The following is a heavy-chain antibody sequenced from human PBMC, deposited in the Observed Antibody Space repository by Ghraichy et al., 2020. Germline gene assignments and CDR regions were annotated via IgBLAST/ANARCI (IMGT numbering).Heavy chain of an antibody. D-gene: IGHD4-23*01. J-gene: IGHJ5*02. Sequence: SETLPLTCTVSGDSISSYYGSWIRQPAGKGLEWIGRIYNDGITNYNPALKSRVTMSVDTSKNQYSLKLTSVTAADTAVYYCAANYGVNSYLDPWGQGTLVTVSS. CDR1: GDSISSYY. CDR2: IYNDGIT. CDR3: AANYGVNSYLDP. V-gene: IGHV4-4*07.